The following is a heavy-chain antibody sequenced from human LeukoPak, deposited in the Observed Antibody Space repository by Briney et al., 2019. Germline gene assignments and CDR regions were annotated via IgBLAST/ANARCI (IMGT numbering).Heavy chain of an antibody. CDR1: GYTFIGYY. CDR2: INPNSGGT. D-gene: IGHD3-22*01. J-gene: IGHJ3*02. CDR3: ARGYYDSSGYYGAFDI. V-gene: IGHV1-2*04. Sequence: GASVKVSCKASGYTFIGYYMHWVRQAPGQGLEWMGWINPNSGGTNYAQKFQGWVTMTRDTSISTAYMELSRLRSDDTAVYYCARGYYDSSGYYGAFDIWGQGTMVTVSS.